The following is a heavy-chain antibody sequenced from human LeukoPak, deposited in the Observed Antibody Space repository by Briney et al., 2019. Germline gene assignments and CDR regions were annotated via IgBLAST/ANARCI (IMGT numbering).Heavy chain of an antibody. CDR2: ITSSSSSI. D-gene: IGHD2-15*01. V-gene: IGHV3-48*04. CDR1: GFTFGDYA. J-gene: IGHJ4*03. Sequence: GGSLRLSCTASGFTFGDYAMSWVRQAPGKGLEWVSYITSSSSSIFYADSVRGRFTISRDNAKNSLYLQMNSLGVDDSAVYYCARVSTCSGGSCLGSWGQGTLVTVSS. CDR3: ARVSTCSGGSCLGS.